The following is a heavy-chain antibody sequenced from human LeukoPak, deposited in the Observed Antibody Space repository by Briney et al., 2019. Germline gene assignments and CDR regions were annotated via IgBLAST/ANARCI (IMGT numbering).Heavy chain of an antibody. V-gene: IGHV3-64D*06. CDR2: ISSNGDNI. CDR3: VRGTGY. CDR1: GFTFSTYV. J-gene: IGHJ4*02. Sequence: GGSLRLSCSVSGFTFSTYVMHWVRPAPGKGLEYVSAISSNGDNIYYADSVKGRFTISRDNSKNTLYLQMSSLRADDTAVYYCVRGTGYWGQGTLVTVSS.